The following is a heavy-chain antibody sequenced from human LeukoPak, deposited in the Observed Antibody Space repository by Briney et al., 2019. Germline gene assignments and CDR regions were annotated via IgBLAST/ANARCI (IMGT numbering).Heavy chain of an antibody. CDR3: AREGEDRYDY. V-gene: IGHV3-21*01. J-gene: IGHJ4*02. D-gene: IGHD2-15*01. CDR1: GFTFSSYS. Sequence: PGRSLRLSCAASGFTFSSYSMNWVRQAPGKGLEWVSSISSSSSYIYYADSVKGRFTISRDNAKNSLYLQMNSLRAEDTAVYYCAREGEDRYDYWGQGTLVTVSS. CDR2: ISSSSSYI.